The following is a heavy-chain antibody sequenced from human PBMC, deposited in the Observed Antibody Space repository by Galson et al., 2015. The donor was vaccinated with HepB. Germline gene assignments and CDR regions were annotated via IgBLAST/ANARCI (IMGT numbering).Heavy chain of an antibody. J-gene: IGHJ6*03. Sequence: SLRLSCAASGFSLSDYYLTWIRQAPGRGLECFSFISDSGDSIYYRESVKGRFTISRDNAKNTLDLQMNSLRPEDTAVYYCARRVERHNYYYMDVWAKGPRSPSP. V-gene: IGHV3-11*01. CDR3: ARRVERHNYYYMDV. CDR2: ISDSGDSI. D-gene: IGHD2-15*01. CDR1: GFSLSDYY.